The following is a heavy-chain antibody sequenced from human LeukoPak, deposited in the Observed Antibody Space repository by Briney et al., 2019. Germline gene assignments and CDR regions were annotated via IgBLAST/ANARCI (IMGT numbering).Heavy chain of an antibody. J-gene: IGHJ4*02. V-gene: IGHV4-39*01. CDR3: AKLSSNWYFDS. CDR2: IYFSGAT. Sequence: SETRSLTCTASGGSISSNIYFWCWIRQTPEKGLEWIGNIYFSGATYYNPSLKSRVTISVDTSKNQFSLSLSVVAAADTAVYYCAKLSSNWYFDSWGRGTLVTVSS. CDR1: GGSISSNIYF. D-gene: IGHD1-1*01.